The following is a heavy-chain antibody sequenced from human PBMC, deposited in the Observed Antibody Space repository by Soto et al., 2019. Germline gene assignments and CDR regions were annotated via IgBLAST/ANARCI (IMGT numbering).Heavy chain of an antibody. Sequence: GGSLRLSCAASGFTFSSYSMNWVRQAPGKGLEWVSSISSSSSYIYYADSVKGRFTISRDNAKNSLYLQMNSLRAEDMAVYYCARDSKLGTRLFDYWGQGTLVTVSS. CDR2: ISSSSSYI. V-gene: IGHV3-21*01. CDR3: ARDSKLGTRLFDY. J-gene: IGHJ4*02. CDR1: GFTFSSYS. D-gene: IGHD7-27*01.